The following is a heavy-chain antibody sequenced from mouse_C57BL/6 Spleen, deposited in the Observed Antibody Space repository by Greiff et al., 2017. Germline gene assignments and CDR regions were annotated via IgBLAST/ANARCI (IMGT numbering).Heavy chain of an antibody. CDR1: GYTFTDYE. CDR2: IDPETGGT. V-gene: IGHV1-15*01. CDR3: TDGYYTWFAY. J-gene: IGHJ3*01. D-gene: IGHD2-3*01. Sequence: QAQLQQSGAELVRPGASVTLSCKASGYTFTDYEMHWVKQTPVHGLEWIGAIDPETGGTAYNQKFKGKAILTADKSSSTAYMELRSLTSEDSAVYYCTDGYYTWFAYWGQGTLVTVSA.